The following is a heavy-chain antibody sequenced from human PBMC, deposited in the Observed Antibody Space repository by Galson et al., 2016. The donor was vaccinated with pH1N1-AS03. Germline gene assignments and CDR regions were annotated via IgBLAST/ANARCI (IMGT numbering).Heavy chain of an antibody. Sequence: SVKVSCKASGYTFSTYGVSWVRQAPGQGLEWMGWISGYDDDTNYAQNVAGRVTMTTDKSKSTVYMELRSLRSDDTAVYYCARDRGVRPDTFDIWGQGTWVTVSS. V-gene: IGHV1-18*04. D-gene: IGHD3-10*01. CDR1: GYTFSTYG. CDR3: ARDRGVRPDTFDI. J-gene: IGHJ3*02. CDR2: ISGYDDDT.